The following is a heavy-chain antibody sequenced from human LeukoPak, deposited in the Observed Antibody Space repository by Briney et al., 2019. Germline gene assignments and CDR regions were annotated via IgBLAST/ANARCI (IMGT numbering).Heavy chain of an antibody. V-gene: IGHV3-48*01. CDR3: ARVAIAAAGTRVLDY. Sequence: GGSLRLSCAASGFTFTMFGMNWVRQAPGKGLEWVSYIDGHSGIIYYADSVQGRFTISRDNAKDSVFLQMNGLRVDDTAVYYCARVAIAAAGTRVLDYWGQGTLVTVSS. CDR1: GFTFTMFG. CDR2: IDGHSGII. D-gene: IGHD6-13*01. J-gene: IGHJ4*02.